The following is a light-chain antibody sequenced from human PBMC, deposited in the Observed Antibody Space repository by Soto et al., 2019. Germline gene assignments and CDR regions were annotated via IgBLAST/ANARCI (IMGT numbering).Light chain of an antibody. J-gene: IGKJ1*01. Sequence: STLSGSVGDRITITCRASQSVSAWVAWYQQKPGKAPKVVIYDASSLESGVPSRFTGSRSGTEFTLTINSLQPDDSATYYCQQYNNFPGTFGQGTKVDIK. V-gene: IGKV1-5*01. CDR1: QSVSAW. CDR2: DAS. CDR3: QQYNNFPGT.